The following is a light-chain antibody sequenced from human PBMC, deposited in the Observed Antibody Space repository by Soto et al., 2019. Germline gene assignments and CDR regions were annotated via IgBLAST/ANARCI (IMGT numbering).Light chain of an antibody. CDR2: DAS. J-gene: IGKJ4*01. CDR3: QQRSNWPQLT. CDR1: QSVSSY. V-gene: IGKV3-11*01. Sequence: EIVLTQSPATLSLSPGERATLSCRASQSVSSYLAWYQQKPGQAPRLLIYDASNRATGIPARFSGSGSGTDFTLTISILEPEDFAVYSCQQRSNWPQLTFGGGTKVDIK.